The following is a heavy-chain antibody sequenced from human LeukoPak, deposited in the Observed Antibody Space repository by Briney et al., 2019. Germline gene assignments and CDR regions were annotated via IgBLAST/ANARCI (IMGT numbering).Heavy chain of an antibody. CDR3: ARALRDGYNLNSFDY. CDR1: GYSFSNYW. Sequence: GESLKISCKGSGYSFSNYWIGWVRQMPGKGLEWMGIIYPGDSDTRYSPSFQGQVTISADKSISTAYLQWSSLKASDTAMYYCARALRDGYNLNSFDYWGQGTLVTVSS. V-gene: IGHV5-51*01. CDR2: IYPGDSDT. D-gene: IGHD5-24*01. J-gene: IGHJ4*02.